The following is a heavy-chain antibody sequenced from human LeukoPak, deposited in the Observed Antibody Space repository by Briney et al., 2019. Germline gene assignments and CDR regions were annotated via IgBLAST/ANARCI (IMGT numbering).Heavy chain of an antibody. CDR1: GFTFGSYA. D-gene: IGHD2-21*01. CDR2: ISATNT. J-gene: IGHJ4*02. V-gene: IGHV3-23*01. CDR3: AKGAVWSLYYFDY. Sequence: GGSLRLSCAASGFTFGSYAMSWVRQTPGKGLERVSTISATNTYYADSVKGRFTISRDNSKNTLFLQMNSLRAEDTAIYYCAKGAVWSLYYFDYWGQGTLVTVSS.